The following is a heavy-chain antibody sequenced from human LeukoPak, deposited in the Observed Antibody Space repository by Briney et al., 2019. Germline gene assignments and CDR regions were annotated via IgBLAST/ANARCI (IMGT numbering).Heavy chain of an antibody. CDR3: ARHTIFCSFINCSPFDP. CDR1: GGSINGALYY. CDR2: VSHDGIT. Sequence: SETLSLTCTVSGGSINGALYYWAWIRQTPEQQLERIGSVSHDGITKYSPSLGGRVSLSADTSKNAFFMEVHSVTAADSAIYYCARHTIFCSFINCSPFDPWGQGTLVTVSS. J-gene: IGHJ5*02. V-gene: IGHV4-39*01. D-gene: IGHD3-3*01.